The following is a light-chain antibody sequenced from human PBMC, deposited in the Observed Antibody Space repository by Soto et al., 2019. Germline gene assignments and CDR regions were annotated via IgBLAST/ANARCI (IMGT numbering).Light chain of an antibody. Sequence: DIQMTQSPSTLSASVGDRVTVTCRASQNVENYLAWYQQKPGKAPKLLIYDASNLETGVPSRFSGSGSGTDFTFTISSLQPEDIATYYCQQYDNLPSFGGGTKVDIK. CDR3: QQYDNLPS. CDR2: DAS. V-gene: IGKV1-33*01. CDR1: QNVENY. J-gene: IGKJ4*02.